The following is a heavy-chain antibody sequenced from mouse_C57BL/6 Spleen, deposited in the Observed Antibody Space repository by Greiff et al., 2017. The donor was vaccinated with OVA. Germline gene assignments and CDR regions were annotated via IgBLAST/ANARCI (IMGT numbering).Heavy chain of an antibody. J-gene: IGHJ3*01. CDR3: ARTTTVAPLAY. Sequence: QVQLQQPGAELVKPGASVKLSCKASGYTFTSYWMQWVKQRPGQGLEWIGEIDPSDSYTNYNQKFKGKATLTVDTSSSTAYMQLSSLTSEDSAVYYCARTTTVAPLAYWGQGTLVTVSA. CDR1: GYTFTSYW. V-gene: IGHV1-50*01. CDR2: IDPSDSYT. D-gene: IGHD1-1*01.